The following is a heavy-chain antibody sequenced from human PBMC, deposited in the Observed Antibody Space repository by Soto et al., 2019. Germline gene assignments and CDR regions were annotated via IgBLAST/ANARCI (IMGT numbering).Heavy chain of an antibody. CDR1: GSTFTSYA. CDR2: INAGNGNT. CDR3: ARDLDGSGSYYYYYYGMDV. D-gene: IGHD3-10*01. J-gene: IGHJ6*02. V-gene: IGHV1-3*01. Sequence: ASVKASCKASGSTFTSYAMHWVRQAPGQRLEWMGWINAGNGNTKYSQKFQGRVTITRDTSASTAYMELSSLRSEDTAVYYCARDLDGSGSYYYYYYGMDVWGQGTTVTVSS.